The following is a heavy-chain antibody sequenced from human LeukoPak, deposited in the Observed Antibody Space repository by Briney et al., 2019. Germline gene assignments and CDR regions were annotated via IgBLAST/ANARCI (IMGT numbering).Heavy chain of an antibody. V-gene: IGHV4-34*01. J-gene: IGHJ6*03. Sequence: SETLSLTCAVYAESFSDYYWSWIRQPPGKGLEWIGEINHSGSTNYNPSLKTRVTISIDTSKNHFSLKLSSVTAADTAVYYCARTGDPGGYYYYYYMDVWGKGTTVTVSS. D-gene: IGHD2-21*02. CDR2: INHSGST. CDR3: ARTGDPGGYYYYYYMDV. CDR1: AESFSDYY.